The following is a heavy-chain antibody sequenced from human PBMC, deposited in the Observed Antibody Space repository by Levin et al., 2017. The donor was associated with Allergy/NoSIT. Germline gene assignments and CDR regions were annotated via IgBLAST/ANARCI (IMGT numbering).Heavy chain of an antibody. D-gene: IGHD3-10*01. J-gene: IGHJ4*02. V-gene: IGHV3-49*04. CDR1: GFTFRAYA. CDR3: ASARVLRGPSPAH. Sequence: GGSLRLSCTGSGFTFRAYALTWVRQAPGKGLEWVGFISNTASGGTTEYAASVKGRFTISREEYKSVAYLQMNSLRTDDTAVYFCASARVLRGPSPAHWGQGTLVIVSS. CDR2: ISNTASGGTT.